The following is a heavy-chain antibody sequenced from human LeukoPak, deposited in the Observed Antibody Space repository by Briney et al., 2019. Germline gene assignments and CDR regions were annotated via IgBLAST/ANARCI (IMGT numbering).Heavy chain of an antibody. CDR2: ISYDGSNK. CDR3: AKEYYDILTGYYYHYYYYGMDV. J-gene: IGHJ6*02. V-gene: IGHV3-30*18. CDR1: GFTFGSYG. D-gene: IGHD3-9*01. Sequence: GGSLRLSCAASGFTFGSYGMHWVRQAPGKGLEWVAVISYDGSNKYYADSVKGRFTISRDNSKNTLYLQMNSLRAEDTAVYYCAKEYYDILTGYYYHYYYYGMDVWGQGTTVTVSS.